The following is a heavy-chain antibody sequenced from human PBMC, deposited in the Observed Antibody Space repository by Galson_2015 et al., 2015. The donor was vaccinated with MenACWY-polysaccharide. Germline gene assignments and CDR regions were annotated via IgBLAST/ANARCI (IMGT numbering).Heavy chain of an antibody. CDR3: AKDSTDFWSVAGRFDH. CDR1: GFTFTSYA. V-gene: IGHV3-23*01. J-gene: IGHJ5*02. Sequence: SLRLSCAASGFTFTSYAVSWVRQAPGKGLEWVSAIRSSGTNTYYADSEKGRFTISRDNSKNTLYLQMNSLRAEDTAVYYCAKDSTDFWSVAGRFDHWGQGTLVTVSS. CDR2: IRSSGTNT. D-gene: IGHD3-3*01.